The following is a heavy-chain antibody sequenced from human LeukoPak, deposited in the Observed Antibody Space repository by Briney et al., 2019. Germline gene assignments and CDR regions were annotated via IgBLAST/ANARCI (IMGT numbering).Heavy chain of an antibody. Sequence: SETLSLTCTVSGGSMSSYYWSWIRQPPGKGLEWIGYIYYSGSTNYNPSLKSRVTISVDTSKNQFSLKLSSVTAAGTAVYYCARSKDGDYYYYYMDVWGKGTTVTISS. CDR2: IYYSGST. D-gene: IGHD4-17*01. CDR3: ARSKDGDYYYYYMDV. J-gene: IGHJ6*03. V-gene: IGHV4-59*01. CDR1: GGSMSSYY.